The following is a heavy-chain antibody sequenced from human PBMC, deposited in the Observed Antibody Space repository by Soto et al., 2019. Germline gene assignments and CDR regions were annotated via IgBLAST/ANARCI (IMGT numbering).Heavy chain of an antibody. J-gene: IGHJ5*02. CDR1: EFTFSNYA. CDR3: AKGTQDIVLVSRLDP. CDR2: ISYDGNNK. Sequence: PGGSLRLSCAASEFTFSNYAMHWVRQAPGKGLQWLAVISYDGNNKYYADSVEGRFTISRDNSKNTVYLQMNSLRLEDTAVYYCAKGTQDIVLVSRLDPWGQGTLVTVSS. D-gene: IGHD2-2*01. V-gene: IGHV3-30*18.